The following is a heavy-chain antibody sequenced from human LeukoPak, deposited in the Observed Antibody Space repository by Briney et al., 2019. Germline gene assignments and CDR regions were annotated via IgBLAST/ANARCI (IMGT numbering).Heavy chain of an antibody. J-gene: IGHJ3*01. CDR2: IKGNGGGA. CDR3: AKDPNGDCVGAFDF. V-gene: IGHV3-23*01. D-gene: IGHD2-21*02. Sequence: GGSLRLSCAASGFTFSDYALIWVRRAPGKGLEWVSAIKGNGGGAHYADSVKGRFTISRDNSKNTLYLQMNSLRAEDTALYYCAKDPNGDCVGAFDFWGQGTMVTVSS. CDR1: GFTFSDYA.